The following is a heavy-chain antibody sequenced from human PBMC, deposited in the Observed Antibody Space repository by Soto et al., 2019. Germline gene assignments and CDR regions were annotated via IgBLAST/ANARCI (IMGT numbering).Heavy chain of an antibody. CDR3: GIGYSYGYYGKDV. CDR2: VYSGGKT. CDR1: ALTFSSNY. J-gene: IGHJ6*02. V-gene: IGHV3-53*01. Sequence: GPLTVSGAASALTFSSNYLRWVRQAPGKGLEWVSVVYSGGKTYYADSVKGRFTISRDNSKNTVYLQMNNLGAEDTAVYYCGIGYSYGYYGKDVWGQGTTVTVSS. D-gene: IGHD5-18*01.